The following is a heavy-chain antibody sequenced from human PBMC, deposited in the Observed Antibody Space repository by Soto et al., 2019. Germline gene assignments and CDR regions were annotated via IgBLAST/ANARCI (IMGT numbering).Heavy chain of an antibody. CDR1: GYIFSSYW. V-gene: IGHV5-51*01. Sequence: GESLKISCKGSGYIFSSYWIGWVRQMPGKGLEWMGIIYPGDSYTNYSPSFQGHVTISADKSISTAYLQWSSLKASDTAMYYCARLQAAAGDNDLTFDYWGQGTLVTVSS. CDR3: ARLQAAAGDNDLTFDY. J-gene: IGHJ4*02. D-gene: IGHD6-13*01. CDR2: IYPGDSYT.